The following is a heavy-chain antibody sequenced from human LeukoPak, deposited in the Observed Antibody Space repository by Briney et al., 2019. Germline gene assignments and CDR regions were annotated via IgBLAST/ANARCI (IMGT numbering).Heavy chain of an antibody. V-gene: IGHV4-59*01. CDR1: GGSISSYY. CDR2: IYYSGNT. Sequence: SETLSLTCTVPGGSISSYYWSWIRQPPGKGLAWIGYIYYSGNTNYNPSLKSRVTISVDTSKNQFSLKLSSVTAADTAVYYCAKFTHYHGMDVWGKGTTVTVSS. J-gene: IGHJ6*04. CDR3: AKFTHYHGMDV.